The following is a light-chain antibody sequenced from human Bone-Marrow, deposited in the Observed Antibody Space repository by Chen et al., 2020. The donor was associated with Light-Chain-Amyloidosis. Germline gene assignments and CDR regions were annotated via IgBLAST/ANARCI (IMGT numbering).Light chain of an antibody. J-gene: IGLJ2*01. CDR2: RDT. V-gene: IGLV3-25*03. CDR1: DLPTKY. CDR3: QSADSSGTYEVI. Sequence: SYELPQPPSVSVSPGQTARITCSGDDLPTKYAYWYQQKPGQAPVLVIHRDTERPSGISERFSGTSSGTTATLTISGVQTEDEAEYHCQSADSSGTYEVIFGGGTKLTVL.